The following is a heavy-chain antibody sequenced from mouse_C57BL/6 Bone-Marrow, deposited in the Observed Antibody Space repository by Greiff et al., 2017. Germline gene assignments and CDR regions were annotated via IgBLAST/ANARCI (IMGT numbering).Heavy chain of an antibody. D-gene: IGHD1-1*01. Sequence: VQLVESGAELARPGASVKLSCKASGYTFTSYGISWVKQRTGQGLEWIGEIYPRSGNTYYNEKFKGKATLTADKSSSTAYMELRSLTSEDSAVYFWARCYYGGSHYWGQGTTRTVSS. CDR1: GYTFTSYG. J-gene: IGHJ2*01. V-gene: IGHV1-81*01. CDR3: ARCYYGGSHY. CDR2: IYPRSGNT.